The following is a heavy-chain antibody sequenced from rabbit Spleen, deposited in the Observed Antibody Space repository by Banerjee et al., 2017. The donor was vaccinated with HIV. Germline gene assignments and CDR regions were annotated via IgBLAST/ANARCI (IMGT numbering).Heavy chain of an antibody. CDR3: ARTGSSWSLNL. CDR2: IDPVFGNT. CDR1: GFSFSSSY. V-gene: IGHV1S7*01. J-gene: IGHJ6*01. D-gene: IGHD8-1*01. Sequence: QSLEESGGGLVQPEGSLTLTCTASGFSFSSSYQMYWVRQAPGKGLEWTGYIDPVFGNTYYASWVNGRFTISSDNAQNTVGLQLNSLTAADTATYFCARTGSSWSLNLWGQGTLVTVS.